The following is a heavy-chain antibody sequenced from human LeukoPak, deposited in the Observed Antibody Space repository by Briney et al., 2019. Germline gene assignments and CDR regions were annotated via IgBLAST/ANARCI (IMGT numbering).Heavy chain of an antibody. Sequence: SETLSLTCAVSGASFSGFYWSWIRQLPGKGLGWIVRIDHSGGTIYNPSLKSRVTMSLDTSKNQFSLKLSSVTAADTAMYYCARDTNGWYKVFDYWGQGTLVTVSS. D-gene: IGHD6-19*01. CDR3: ARDTNGWYKVFDY. CDR1: GASFSGFY. J-gene: IGHJ4*02. V-gene: IGHV4-34*01. CDR2: IDHSGGT.